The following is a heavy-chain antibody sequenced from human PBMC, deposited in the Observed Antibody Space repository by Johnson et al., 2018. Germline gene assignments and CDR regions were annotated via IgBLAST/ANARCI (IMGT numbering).Heavy chain of an antibody. CDR2: IYSGGST. CDR1: GFTVSSNY. J-gene: IGHJ1*01. D-gene: IGHD3-22*01. CDR3: ARDWLGGFDSSGYYPEYFQH. Sequence: VQLVQSGGGLVQPGGSLRLSCAASGFTVSSNYMRWVRQAPGKGLEWVSVIYSGGSTYYADHVKGRFTISRDNSKNTLYLQMNSLRAEDTAVYYCARDWLGGFDSSGYYPEYFQHWGQGTLVTVSS. V-gene: IGHV3-66*02.